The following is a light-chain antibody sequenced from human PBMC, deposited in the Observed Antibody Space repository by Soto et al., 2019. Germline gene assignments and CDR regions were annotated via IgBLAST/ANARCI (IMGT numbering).Light chain of an antibody. V-gene: IGKV1-27*01. Sequence: DVQMTQSPSSLSAFVGDKVTINCRACQGIAPYLAWFQQKPGKVPKLLIYATSTLQSGVPSRFSGSGSGTDFTLTINSLQPEDVGTYYCQKYNSAPLTFGGGTKV. J-gene: IGKJ4*01. CDR3: QKYNSAPLT. CDR1: QGIAPY. CDR2: ATS.